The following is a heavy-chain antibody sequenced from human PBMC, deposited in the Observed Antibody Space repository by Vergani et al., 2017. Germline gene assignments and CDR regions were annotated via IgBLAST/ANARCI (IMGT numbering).Heavy chain of an antibody. D-gene: IGHD6-13*01. CDR2: ISAYNGNP. Sequence: QVQLVQSGAEVKKPGASVKVSCKASGYTFTSYGISWVRQAPGQGLEWMGWISAYNGNPNYAQKLQGRVTMTTDTSTSTAYMELRSLRSDDTAVYYCARARSIAAAGGLPSPTYYFDYWGQGTLVTVSS. V-gene: IGHV1-18*01. J-gene: IGHJ4*02. CDR1: GYTFTSYG. CDR3: ARARSIAAAGGLPSPTYYFDY.